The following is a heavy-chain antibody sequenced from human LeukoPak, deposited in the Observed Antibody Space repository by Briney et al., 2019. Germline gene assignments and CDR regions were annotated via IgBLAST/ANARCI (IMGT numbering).Heavy chain of an antibody. CDR3: AKGLVRLLEWLSDAFDI. Sequence: GGSLRLSCAASGFTFDDYAMHWVRQAPGKGLEWVSGISWNSGSIGYADSVKGRFTISRDNAKNSLYLQMNSLRAEDMALYYCAKGLVRLLEWLSDAFDIWGQGTMVTVSS. CDR1: GFTFDDYA. V-gene: IGHV3-9*03. D-gene: IGHD3-3*01. CDR2: ISWNSGSI. J-gene: IGHJ3*02.